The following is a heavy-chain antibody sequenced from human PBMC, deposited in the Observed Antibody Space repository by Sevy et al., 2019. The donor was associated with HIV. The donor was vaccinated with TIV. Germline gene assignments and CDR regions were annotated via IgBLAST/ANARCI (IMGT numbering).Heavy chain of an antibody. CDR2: INHSGRT. J-gene: IGHJ6*02. CDR1: VDSFSEYY. V-gene: IGHV4-34*01. Sequence: SETLSLRCAVYVDSFSEYYWTWIRQSPGQGLEWIGDINHSGRTNYNPSLKSRVNISVDTSKNQFSLRLISVTAADTAVYYCARAPVLGGVDVWGQGTTVTVSS. D-gene: IGHD1-26*01. CDR3: ARAPVLGGVDV.